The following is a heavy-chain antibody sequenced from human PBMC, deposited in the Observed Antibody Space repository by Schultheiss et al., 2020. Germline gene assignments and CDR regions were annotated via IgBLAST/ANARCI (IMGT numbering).Heavy chain of an antibody. Sequence: SVKVSCKASGGTFSSYAISWVRQAPGQGLEWMGGIIPIFGTANYAQKFQGRVTITADESTSTAYMELSSLRSEDTAVYYCARDTRDDYGDYSEHFQHWGQGTLVTVSS. CDR2: IIPIFGTA. D-gene: IGHD4-17*01. V-gene: IGHV1-69*13. CDR3: ARDTRDDYGDYSEHFQH. J-gene: IGHJ1*01. CDR1: GGTFSSYA.